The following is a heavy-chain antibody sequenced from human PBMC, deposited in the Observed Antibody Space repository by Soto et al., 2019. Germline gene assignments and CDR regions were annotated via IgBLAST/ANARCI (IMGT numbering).Heavy chain of an antibody. J-gene: IGHJ5*02. CDR1: GFTFSSYA. CDR3: AKESRCSGGSCYSGYKWFDP. D-gene: IGHD2-15*01. Sequence: GGSLRLSCAASGFTFSSYAMSWVRQAPGKGLEWVSAISGSGSSTYYADSGKGRFTISRDNSKNTLYLQMNSLRAEDTAVYYCAKESRCSGGSCYSGYKWFDPWGQGTLVTVSS. CDR2: ISGSGSST. V-gene: IGHV3-23*01.